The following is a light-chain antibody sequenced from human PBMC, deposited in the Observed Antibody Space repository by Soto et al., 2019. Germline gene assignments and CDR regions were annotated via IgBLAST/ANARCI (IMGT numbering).Light chain of an antibody. Sequence: ELVMTQSPATLSVSPGERATLSCRASQSFSSNVAWYQQKPGQAPRLLIYGTSTRVTGIPARFSGGGSGTDFTLTISRLEPEDFAVFYCQQYGSSPRTFGQGTKVDIK. J-gene: IGKJ1*01. V-gene: IGKV3-15*01. CDR2: GTS. CDR3: QQYGSSPRT. CDR1: QSFSSN.